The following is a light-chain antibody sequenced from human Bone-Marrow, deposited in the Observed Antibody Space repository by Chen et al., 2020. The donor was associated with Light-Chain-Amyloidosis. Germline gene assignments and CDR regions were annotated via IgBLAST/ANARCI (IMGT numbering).Light chain of an antibody. CDR3: CSYAGSSPYV. V-gene: IGLV2-11*01. J-gene: IGLJ1*01. CDR1: SSDVGGYEA. Sequence: QSALTQPRSLSGSPGQALTISFTGTSSDVGGYEAVSWYQQHPGKAPKFLIYDVNKRPSGVPDRFSGSKSGNSASLTISGLQTEDEADYFCCSYAGSSPYVFGTGTTVTVL. CDR2: DVN.